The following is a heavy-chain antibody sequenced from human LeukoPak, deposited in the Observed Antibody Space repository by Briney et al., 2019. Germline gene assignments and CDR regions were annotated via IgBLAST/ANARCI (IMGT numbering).Heavy chain of an antibody. CDR3: ARELFGSGSCPDY. Sequence: GRSLRLSCTALGFTFSSYAIHWIRQAPGKGLEWVALVWHDGFNKYYADSVKGRFSISRDNSKNTVYLQMNSLRAEDTAVYYCARELFGSGSCPDYWGQGTLVAVSS. CDR2: VWHDGFNK. J-gene: IGHJ4*02. CDR1: GFTFSSYA. D-gene: IGHD3-10*01. V-gene: IGHV3-33*01.